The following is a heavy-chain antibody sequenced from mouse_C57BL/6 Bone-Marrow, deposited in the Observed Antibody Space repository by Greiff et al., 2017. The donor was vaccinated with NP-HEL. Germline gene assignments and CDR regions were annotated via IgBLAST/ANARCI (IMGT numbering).Heavy chain of an antibody. J-gene: IGHJ3*01. CDR2: INPSSGYT. D-gene: IGHD2-1*01. V-gene: IGHV1-7*01. CDR1: GYTFTSYW. Sequence: VQLQQSGAELAKPGASVKLSCKASGYTFTSYWMHWVKQRPGQGLEWIGYINPSSGYTKYNQKFKDKATLTADKSSSTAYMRLSSLTYEDSAVYDCADYGNSAWFAYWGQGTLVTVSA. CDR3: ADYGNSAWFAY.